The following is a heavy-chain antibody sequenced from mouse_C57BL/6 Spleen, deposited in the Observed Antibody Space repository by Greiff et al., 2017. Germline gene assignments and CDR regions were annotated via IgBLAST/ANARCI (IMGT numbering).Heavy chain of an antibody. D-gene: IGHD1-1*01. CDR3: AREFYGSSYVTPNWYFDV. V-gene: IGHV5-16*01. Sequence: EVQLVESEGGLVQPGSSMKLSCTASGFTFSDYYMAWVRQVPEKGLEWVANINYDGSSSYYLDSLKSRFIISRDNAKNILYLQMSSLKSEDTATYYCAREFYGSSYVTPNWYFDVWGTGTTVTVSS. CDR1: GFTFSDYY. J-gene: IGHJ1*03. CDR2: INYDGSSS.